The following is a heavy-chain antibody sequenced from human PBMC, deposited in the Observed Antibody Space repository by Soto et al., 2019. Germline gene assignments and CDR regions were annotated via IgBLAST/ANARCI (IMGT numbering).Heavy chain of an antibody. CDR1: GGTFSSYA. V-gene: IGHV1-69*13. D-gene: IGHD3-22*01. J-gene: IGHJ4*02. CDR3: ARMETDDSSGTGGYYFDY. CDR2: IIPIFGTA. Sequence: SVKVSCKASGGTFSSYAISWLRQSPGQGLEWMGGIIPIFGTANYAQKFQGRVTITADESTSTAYMELSSLRSEDTAVYYCARMETDDSSGTGGYYFDYWGQGTLVTVSS.